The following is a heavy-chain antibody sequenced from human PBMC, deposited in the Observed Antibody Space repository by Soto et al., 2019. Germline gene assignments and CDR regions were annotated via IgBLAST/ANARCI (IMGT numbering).Heavy chain of an antibody. Sequence: GGSLRLSCAASGFTFDDYSMHWVRQAPGKGLEWVSGISWNSGSIGYADSVKGRFTISRDNAKNSLYLQMNSLRAEDTALYYCAKANSIAVAGTLNAYWGQGTLVTVS. J-gene: IGHJ4*02. CDR1: GFTFDDYS. D-gene: IGHD6-19*01. CDR2: ISWNSGSI. CDR3: AKANSIAVAGTLNAY. V-gene: IGHV3-9*01.